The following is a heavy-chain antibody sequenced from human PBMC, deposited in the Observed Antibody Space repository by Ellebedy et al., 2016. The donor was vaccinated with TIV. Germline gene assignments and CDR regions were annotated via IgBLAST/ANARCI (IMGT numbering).Heavy chain of an antibody. Sequence: PGGFLRLSCAASGFTFSTHGMHWVRQAPGKGLEYVSGINDDGSSTYNVNSVRGRFTVSRDNSKSTLYLQMGSLRPEDMAVYYCARAIGYGGFDLAPFDYWGQGTLVTMSS. J-gene: IGHJ4*02. CDR2: INDDGSST. D-gene: IGHD5-12*01. CDR3: ARAIGYGGFDLAPFDY. CDR1: GFTFSTHG. V-gene: IGHV3-64*01.